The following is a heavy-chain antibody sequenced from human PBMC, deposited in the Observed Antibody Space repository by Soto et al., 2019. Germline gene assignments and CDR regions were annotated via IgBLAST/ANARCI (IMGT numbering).Heavy chain of an antibody. D-gene: IGHD3-10*01. V-gene: IGHV1-3*01. Sequence: QVHLVQSGAEMRKPGASVKVSRKASGYTFSTYAIHWVRQAPGQGLEWMGWTNADNGDTKFSQKFQGRVTITRDTSANTAYMDLSSLRPEDTAVYYCARGGWFGELPFDYWGQGTLVTVSS. CDR1: GYTFSTYA. CDR3: ARGGWFGELPFDY. CDR2: TNADNGDT. J-gene: IGHJ4*02.